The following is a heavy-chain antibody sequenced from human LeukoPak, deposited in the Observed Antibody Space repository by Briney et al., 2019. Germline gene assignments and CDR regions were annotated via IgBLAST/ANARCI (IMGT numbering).Heavy chain of an antibody. V-gene: IGHV3-23*01. CDR3: ARDSSRFGGATGAFDI. CDR1: GFTFSTFA. J-gene: IGHJ3*02. D-gene: IGHD1-26*01. CDR2: ISDSGGST. Sequence: GGSLRLSCAASGFTFSTFAMNWVRQAPGKGLEWVSAISDSGGSTYYPDSVKGRFTISRDNSKNTLYLQMNSLRAEDTAVYYCARDSSRFGGATGAFDIWGQGTMVTVSS.